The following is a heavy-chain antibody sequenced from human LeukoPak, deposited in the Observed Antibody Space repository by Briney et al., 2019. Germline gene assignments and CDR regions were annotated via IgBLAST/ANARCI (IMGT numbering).Heavy chain of an antibody. CDR1: GFTSGTSW. Sequence: GGSLRPSCAASGFTSGTSWMGWVRQAPGKGLEWVANINQDGSAQYYVDSVKGRFTISRDNAKSSLYLQMNSLRAEDTAVYYCARSARWGQGTLVTVPS. CDR2: INQDGSAQ. V-gene: IGHV3-7*01. J-gene: IGHJ4*02. CDR3: ARSAR.